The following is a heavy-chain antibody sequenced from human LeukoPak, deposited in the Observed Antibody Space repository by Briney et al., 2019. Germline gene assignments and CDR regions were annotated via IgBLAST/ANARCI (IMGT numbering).Heavy chain of an antibody. CDR2: IIPIFGTA. CDR1: GDTFSSYA. J-gene: IGHJ6*03. CDR3: ASTTTDKNYYYYMDV. D-gene: IGHD5/OR15-5a*01. Sequence: ASVKVSCKASGDTFSSYAISWVRQAPGQGLEWMGGIIPIFGTANYAQKFQGKVTITADKSTSTAYMELSSLRSEDTAVYYCASTTTDKNYYYYMDVWGKGTTVTVSS. V-gene: IGHV1-69*06.